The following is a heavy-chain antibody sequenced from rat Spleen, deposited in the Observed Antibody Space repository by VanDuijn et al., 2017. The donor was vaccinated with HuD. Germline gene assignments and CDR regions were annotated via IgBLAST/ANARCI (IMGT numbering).Heavy chain of an antibody. D-gene: IGHD1-12*02. CDR1: GLSFSNYD. CDR2: IGAGGGNT. Sequence: EVQLVESGGGLVQPGRSMKLSCAASGLSFSNYDMAWVRQAPTKGLEWVASIGAGGGNTYYRDSVKGRFTISRDNAKSTLYLQMDSLRSEDTATYYCAAQDYDGTYYYGYFHYWGQGVMVTVSS. V-gene: IGHV5-25*01. CDR3: AAQDYDGTYYYGYFHY. J-gene: IGHJ2*01.